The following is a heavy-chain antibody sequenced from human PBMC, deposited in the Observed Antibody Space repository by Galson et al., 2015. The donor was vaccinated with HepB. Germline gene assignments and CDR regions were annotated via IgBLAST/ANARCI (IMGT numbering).Heavy chain of an antibody. J-gene: IGHJ4*02. CDR2: TSDDGKNK. Sequence: SLRLSCGASGFSFSLYSMHWVRQAPGKGLEWVAVTSDDGKNKHYAGSVKGRYTISRDNSKNTVDLQMNGLREEDTAVYYCARDLSSAYDVDFWGQGAPVAVSS. D-gene: IGHD5-12*01. CDR3: ARDLSSAYDVDF. CDR1: GFSFSLYS. V-gene: IGHV3-30*04.